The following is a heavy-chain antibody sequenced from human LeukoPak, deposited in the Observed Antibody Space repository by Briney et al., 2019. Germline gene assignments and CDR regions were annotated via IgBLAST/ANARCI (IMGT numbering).Heavy chain of an antibody. Sequence: GRSLRLSCAASGFTFSSYAMHWVRQAPGKGLQWVALISYDGSIIYYADSVKGRFTISRDNSKNTLYLQMSSLSSEDTAVYYCARAVDTMVRGVYLDYWGQGTLVTVSS. CDR1: GFTFSSYA. J-gene: IGHJ4*02. V-gene: IGHV3-30-3*01. CDR2: ISYDGSII. D-gene: IGHD3-10*01. CDR3: ARAVDTMVRGVYLDY.